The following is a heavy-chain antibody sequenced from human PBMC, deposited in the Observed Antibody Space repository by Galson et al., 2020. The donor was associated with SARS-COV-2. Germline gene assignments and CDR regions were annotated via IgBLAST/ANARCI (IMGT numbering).Heavy chain of an antibody. CDR1: GFTFSSYW. D-gene: IGHD3-22*01. V-gene: IGHV3-7*01. Sequence: GGSLRLSCAASGFTFSSYWMSWVRQAPGKGLEWVANIKQDGSEKYYVDSVKGRFTISRDNAKNSLYLQMNSLRAEDTAVYYCARVEDYYDSSVEFDYWGQGQWSPSLQ. J-gene: IGHJ3*01. CDR2: IKQDGSEK. CDR3: ARVEDYYDSSVEFDY.